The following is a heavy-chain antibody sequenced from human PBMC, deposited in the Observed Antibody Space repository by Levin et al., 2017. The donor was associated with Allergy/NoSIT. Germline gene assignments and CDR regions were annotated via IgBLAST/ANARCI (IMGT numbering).Heavy chain of an antibody. CDR3: ARMTTVYNWFDP. V-gene: IGHV4-59*01. Sequence: LSQTLSLTCTVSGGSISSYYWSWIRQPPGKGLEWIAYIYYSGSTNYNPSLKSRVTISVDTSKNQFSLKLSSVTAADTAVYYCARMTTVYNWFDPWGQGTLVTVSS. CDR2: IYYSGST. J-gene: IGHJ5*02. CDR1: GGSISSYY. D-gene: IGHD4-17*01.